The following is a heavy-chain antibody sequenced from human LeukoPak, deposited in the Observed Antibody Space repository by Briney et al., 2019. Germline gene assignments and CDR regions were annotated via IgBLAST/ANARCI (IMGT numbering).Heavy chain of an antibody. D-gene: IGHD2-2*01. CDR1: GFTFSSYG. CDR3: ARELVRSARSHFDY. V-gene: IGHV3-33*01. J-gene: IGHJ4*02. CDR2: IWYDGSNK. Sequence: GGSLRLSCAASGFTFSSYGMHWVRQAPGKGLEWVAVIWYDGSNKYYADSVKGRFTISRDNSKNTLYLQMNSLRAEDTAVYYCARELVRSARSHFDYWGQGTLVTVSS.